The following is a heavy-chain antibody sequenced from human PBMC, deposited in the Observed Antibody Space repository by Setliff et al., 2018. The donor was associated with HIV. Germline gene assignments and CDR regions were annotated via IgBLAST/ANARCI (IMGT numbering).Heavy chain of an antibody. D-gene: IGHD6-6*01. J-gene: IGHJ4*02. Sequence: ASVKVSCKASGYSFTGYHMHWVRQAPGQGLEWMGIINPSGGSTSYAQKFQGRVTMTRDTSISTAYMELTGLTSDDTAVYFCARQLSNSLDHWGQGTPVTVSS. CDR1: GYSFTGYH. CDR2: INPSGGST. V-gene: IGHV1-46*01. CDR3: ARQLSNSLDH.